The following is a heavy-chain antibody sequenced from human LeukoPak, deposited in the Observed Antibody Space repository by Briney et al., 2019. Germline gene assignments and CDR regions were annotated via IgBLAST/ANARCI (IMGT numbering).Heavy chain of an antibody. J-gene: IGHJ4*02. Sequence: GGSLRLSCAASGFTFSSYAMSWVRQAPGKGLEWVSTISNSGGTTYYADSVKGRFTISRDNAKNALYLQMNSLRAEDTAVYYCARGSSGWYGIDYWGQGALVNVSS. CDR2: ISNSGGTT. V-gene: IGHV3-23*01. CDR3: ARGSSGWYGIDY. D-gene: IGHD6-19*01. CDR1: GFTFSSYA.